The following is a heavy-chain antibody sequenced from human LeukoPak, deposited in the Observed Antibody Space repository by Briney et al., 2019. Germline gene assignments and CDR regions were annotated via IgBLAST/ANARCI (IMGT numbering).Heavy chain of an antibody. D-gene: IGHD3-9*01. CDR2: ISGSGGST. CDR1: GFTFSSYA. V-gene: IGHV3-23*01. Sequence: PGGPLRLSCAASGFTFSSYAMSWVRQAPGKGLEWVSAISGSGGSTYYADSVKGRFTISRDNSKNTLYLQMNSLRAEDTAVYYCAKPVGGVRYDILTGYDYWGQGTLVTVSS. CDR3: AKPVGGVRYDILTGYDY. J-gene: IGHJ4*02.